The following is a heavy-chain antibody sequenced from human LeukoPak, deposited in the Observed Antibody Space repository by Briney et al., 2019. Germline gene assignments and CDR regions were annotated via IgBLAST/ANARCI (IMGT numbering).Heavy chain of an antibody. Sequence: ASVKVSCKASGYTFTSYYMRWVRQAPGQGLEWMGIINPSGGSTSYAQKFQGRVTMTRDMSTSTAYMELSSLRSEDTAVYYCARDKYYYDSSGSADSYFDLWGRGTLVTVSS. CDR1: GYTFTSYY. CDR2: INPSGGST. J-gene: IGHJ2*01. V-gene: IGHV1-46*01. CDR3: ARDKYYYDSSGSADSYFDL. D-gene: IGHD3-22*01.